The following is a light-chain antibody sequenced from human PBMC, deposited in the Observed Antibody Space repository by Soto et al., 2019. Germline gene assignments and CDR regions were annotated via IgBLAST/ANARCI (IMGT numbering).Light chain of an antibody. J-gene: IGKJ2*01. V-gene: IGKV1-39*01. CDR1: QSISNY. Sequence: DIQMTQSPSSLSASVGDRVTITCRASQSISNYLNWYQQKPGKAPKLLIYAASSLQSGVPSRFSGRGSGTDFTLTISSLQPEDFATYYCQQSYSIPYTFGQGTQLEIK. CDR2: AAS. CDR3: QQSYSIPYT.